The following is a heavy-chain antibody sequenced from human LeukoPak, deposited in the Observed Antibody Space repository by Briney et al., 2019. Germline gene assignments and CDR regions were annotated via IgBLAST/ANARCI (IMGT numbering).Heavy chain of an antibody. V-gene: IGHV4-59*08. D-gene: IGHD1-26*01. CDR2: VYQSGTT. Sequence: KPSETLSLTCTISSGSISSYYWSWIRQPPGKGLEWIGYVYQSGTTSYNPSLKRRVTMSADSSKNQFSLRMTSVTAADTAVYYCARHGGTLGYFDNWGQGTLVTVSS. CDR1: SGSISSYY. CDR3: ARHGGTLGYFDN. J-gene: IGHJ4*02.